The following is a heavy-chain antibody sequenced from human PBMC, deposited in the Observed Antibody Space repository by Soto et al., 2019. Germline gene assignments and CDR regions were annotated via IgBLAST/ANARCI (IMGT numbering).Heavy chain of an antibody. V-gene: IGHV4-30-2*01. D-gene: IGHD3-10*01. CDR3: ARGPGLLWFGELSAPFDY. J-gene: IGHJ4*02. CDR2: IYHSGST. CDR1: GGSISSGGYS. Sequence: SETLSLTCAVSGGSISSGGYSWSWIRQPPGKGLEWIGYIYHSGSTYYNPSLMSRVTISVDRSKNQFSLKLSSVTAADTAVYYCARGPGLLWFGELSAPFDYWGQGTLVTVSS.